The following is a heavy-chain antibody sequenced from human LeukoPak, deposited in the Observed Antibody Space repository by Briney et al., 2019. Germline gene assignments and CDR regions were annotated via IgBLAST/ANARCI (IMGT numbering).Heavy chain of an antibody. CDR3: ARDLGDYDFDTVDDAFDI. CDR1: GYTFTSYG. J-gene: IGHJ3*02. CDR2: ISAYNGNT. V-gene: IGHV1-18*01. Sequence: ASVKVSCKASGYTFTSYGISWVRQAPGQGLEWMGWISAYNGNTNYAQKLQGRVTMTTDTSTSTAYMELRSLRSDDTAVYYCARDLGDYDFDTVDDAFDIWGQGTMVTVSS. D-gene: IGHD3-3*01.